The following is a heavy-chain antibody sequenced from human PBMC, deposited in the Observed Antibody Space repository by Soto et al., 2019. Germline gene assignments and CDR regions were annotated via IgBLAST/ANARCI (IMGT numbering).Heavy chain of an antibody. CDR1: GGSISSYY. V-gene: IGHV4-59*01. Sequence: SETLSLTCTVSGGSISSYYWSWIRQPPGKGLEWIGYIYYSGSTNYNPSLKSRVTISVDTSKNQFSLKLSSVTAADTAVYYCARGRYSSGWYLRSVFDYWGQGTLVTVSS. D-gene: IGHD6-19*01. CDR3: ARGRYSSGWYLRSVFDY. CDR2: IYYSGST. J-gene: IGHJ4*02.